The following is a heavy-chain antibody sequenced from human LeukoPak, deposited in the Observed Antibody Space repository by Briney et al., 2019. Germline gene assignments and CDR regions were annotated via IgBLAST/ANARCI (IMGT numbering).Heavy chain of an antibody. V-gene: IGHV3-23*01. D-gene: IGHD2-15*01. Sequence: GGSLRLSCAASGFTFSSSALSWVRQAPGKGLEWVSNISGSGSGGSTYYADSVKGRFTISRDNSKNTLYLQMNSLRAEDTAVYYCAKDSPRVATGGMAFDIWGQGTMVTVSS. CDR3: AKDSPRVATGGMAFDI. J-gene: IGHJ3*02. CDR2: ISGSGSGGST. CDR1: GFTFSSSA.